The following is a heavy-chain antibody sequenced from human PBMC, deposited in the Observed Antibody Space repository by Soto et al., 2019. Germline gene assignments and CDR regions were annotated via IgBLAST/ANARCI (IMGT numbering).Heavy chain of an antibody. V-gene: IGHV3-30-3*01. CDR1: GFTFSSYA. J-gene: IGHJ4*02. D-gene: IGHD3-3*01. CDR2: ISYDGSNQ. Sequence: QVQLVESGGGVVQPGRSLRLSCAASGFTFSSYAMHWVRQAPGKGLEWVAVISYDGSNQYYADSVKGRFTISRDNSKNSLYLQMNSLRAEDTAVYYCAREATIFGVVLYYFDYWGQGTLVAVSS. CDR3: AREATIFGVVLYYFDY.